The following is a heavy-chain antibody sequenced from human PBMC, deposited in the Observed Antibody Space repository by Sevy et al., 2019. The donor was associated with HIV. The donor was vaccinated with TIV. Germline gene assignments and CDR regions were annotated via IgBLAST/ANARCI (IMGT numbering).Heavy chain of an antibody. J-gene: IGHJ4*02. V-gene: IGHV1-24*01. CDR1: GYTLTKLS. CDR2: FDPEDGET. D-gene: IGHD3-22*01. CDR3: AAAREYYEDSSGYLDY. Sequence: ASVKVSCKVSGYTLTKLSMHWVRQAPGKGLEWMGRFDPEDGETIFAQKFQGRVTMTEDTSTDKAYMERGSLRSEDTAVYYCAAAREYYEDSSGYLDYWGQGTLVTVSS.